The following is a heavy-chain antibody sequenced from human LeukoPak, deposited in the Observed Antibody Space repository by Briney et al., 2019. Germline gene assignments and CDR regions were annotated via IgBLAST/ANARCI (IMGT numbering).Heavy chain of an antibody. CDR2: ISYDGSNK. Sequence: AGSLRLSCAAPGFTFSSYGMHWVRQAPAKGLEWVAVISYDGSNKYYADSVKGRFTISRDNSNNTLYLQMNSLRAEDTAVYYCAKDLNWSMDYWGQGTLVTVSS. CDR1: GFTFSSYG. CDR3: AKDLNWSMDY. J-gene: IGHJ4*02. D-gene: IGHD1-20*01. V-gene: IGHV3-30*18.